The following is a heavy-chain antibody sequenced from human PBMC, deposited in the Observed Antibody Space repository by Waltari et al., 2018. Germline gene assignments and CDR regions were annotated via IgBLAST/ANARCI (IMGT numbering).Heavy chain of an antibody. J-gene: IGHJ6*02. Sequence: QITLKESGPTLVKPTQTLTLTCTFSGFSLSTSGVGVGWIRLPHGKHLAWLALIYWNDDKRYSPSLKSRLTITKDTSKNQVVLTMTNMDPVDTATYYCAHKVRGQLATVDYYYYGMDVWGQGTTVTVSS. CDR1: GFSLSTSGVG. CDR2: IYWNDDK. V-gene: IGHV2-5*01. CDR3: AHKVRGQLATVDYYYYGMDV. D-gene: IGHD6-6*01.